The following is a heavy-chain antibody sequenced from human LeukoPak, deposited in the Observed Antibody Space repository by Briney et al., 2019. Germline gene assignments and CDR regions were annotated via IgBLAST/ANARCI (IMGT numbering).Heavy chain of an antibody. V-gene: IGHV3-53*01. D-gene: IGHD3-22*01. Sequence: GGSLRLSCAASGFIVSSNYMSWVRQAPGKGLEWVSVISSGGNTYYADSVKGRFTISRDNSKNTVFLQMNSLRAEDTTVYYCAREVRGYYFDYWGQGTLVTVSS. CDR2: ISSGGNT. CDR1: GFIVSSNY. CDR3: AREVRGYYFDY. J-gene: IGHJ4*02.